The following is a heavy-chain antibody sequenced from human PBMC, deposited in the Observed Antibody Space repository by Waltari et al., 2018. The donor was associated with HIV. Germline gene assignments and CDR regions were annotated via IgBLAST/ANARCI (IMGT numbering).Heavy chain of an antibody. CDR2: NNPKRGAT. V-gene: IGHV1-2*06. J-gene: IGHJ3*01. Sequence: QEQLLQSGAEVKKPGASVKVTGKVTGYTFIGYYLPWGRQAPGQGLEWMGRNNPKRGATSYAQKLERRVTMTRDPCISTAYMEVKSLSSDDTAIYYCARLPVLNCSWEDGWGQGTMVIVSS. CDR3: ARLPVLNCSWEDG. D-gene: IGHD1-26*01. CDR1: GYTFIGYY.